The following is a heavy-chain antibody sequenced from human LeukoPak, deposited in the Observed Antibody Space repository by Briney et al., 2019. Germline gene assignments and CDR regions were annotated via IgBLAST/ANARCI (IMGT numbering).Heavy chain of an antibody. CDR3: ARVRGPYDILTGYYDPGYYYYYMDV. D-gene: IGHD3-9*01. CDR2: IYHSGST. Sequence: SETLSLTCTVSGYSISSGYYWGWIRPPPGKGLEWIGSIYHSGSTYYNPSLKSRVTISVDTSKHQFSLKLSSVTAADTAVYYCARVRGPYDILTGYYDPGYYYYYMDVWGKGTTVTVSS. V-gene: IGHV4-38-2*02. J-gene: IGHJ6*03. CDR1: GYSISSGYY.